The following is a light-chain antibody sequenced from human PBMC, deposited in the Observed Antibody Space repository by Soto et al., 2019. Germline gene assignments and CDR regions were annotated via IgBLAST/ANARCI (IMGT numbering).Light chain of an antibody. CDR1: QSVDNK. V-gene: IGKV3-15*01. CDR2: GAS. CDR3: LQYYGWPNT. Sequence: ERVMTQSPAALSVSLGERATLSCRASQSVDNKLAWYQFKPGQAPRLLIYGASTRATGVPTRFSGSGSGTAFTLTLGSLQSEDFAVYYCLQYYGWPNTFGQANEVEIK. J-gene: IGKJ1*01.